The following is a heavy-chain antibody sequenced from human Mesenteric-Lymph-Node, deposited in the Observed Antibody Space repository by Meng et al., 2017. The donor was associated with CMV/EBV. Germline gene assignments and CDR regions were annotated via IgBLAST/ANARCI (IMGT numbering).Heavy chain of an antibody. V-gene: IGHV3-30*03. J-gene: IGHJ4*02. Sequence: CAASGFTFSTYGMHWVRQAPGKGLERVAVILYDGSHQYYADSVKGRFTISRDNSKNMLYLQMNSLRAEDTAVYYCVASGYSYGFQFDYWGQGTLVTVSS. CDR1: GFTFSTYG. CDR2: ILYDGSHQ. CDR3: VASGYSYGFQFDY. D-gene: IGHD5-18*01.